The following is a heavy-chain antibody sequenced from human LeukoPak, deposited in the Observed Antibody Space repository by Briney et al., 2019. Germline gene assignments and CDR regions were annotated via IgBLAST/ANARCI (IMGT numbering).Heavy chain of an antibody. V-gene: IGHV3-53*01. CDR3: ARLIAAAALYDY. J-gene: IGHJ4*02. Sequence: PGGSLRLSCAASGFTVSSNYMSWVRQAPGKGLEWVSVIYSGGSTYYADSVKGRFTISRDNSKNTLYLQMNSLRAEDTAVYYCARLIAAAALYDYWGQGTPVTVSS. CDR1: GFTVSSNY. D-gene: IGHD6-13*01. CDR2: IYSGGST.